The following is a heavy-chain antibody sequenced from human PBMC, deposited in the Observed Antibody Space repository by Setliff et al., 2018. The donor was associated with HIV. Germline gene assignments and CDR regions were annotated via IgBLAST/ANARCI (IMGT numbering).Heavy chain of an antibody. CDR1: GYTFTQSD. Sequence: ASVKVSCKASGYTFTQSDINWVRQATGQSPEWMGWMNPKSGNTGYKQTFQDRITITRDTSINTIHMELKSLTSEDTAVYYCATAYGDFVWGYWGQGTLVTVSS. V-gene: IGHV1-8*03. D-gene: IGHD4-17*01. CDR3: ATAYGDFVWGY. J-gene: IGHJ4*02. CDR2: MNPKSGNT.